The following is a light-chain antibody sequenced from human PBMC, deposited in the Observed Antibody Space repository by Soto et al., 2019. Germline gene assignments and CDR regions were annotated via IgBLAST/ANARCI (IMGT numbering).Light chain of an antibody. CDR2: EVT. CDR1: SSDIGGYNY. CDR3: SSYTSSSTLV. Sequence: QSVLTQPASVSGSPGQSITISCTGTSSDIGGYNYVSWYQQYPGKAPNLIIYEVTNRPSGISYRFSGSKSGNTASLTISGLQAEDEADYYCSSYTSSSTLVFGGGTKLTVL. V-gene: IGLV2-14*01. J-gene: IGLJ3*02.